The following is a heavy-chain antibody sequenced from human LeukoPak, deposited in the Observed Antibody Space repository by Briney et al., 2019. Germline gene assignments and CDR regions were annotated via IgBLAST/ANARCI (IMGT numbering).Heavy chain of an antibody. V-gene: IGHV1-2*02. Sequence: ASVKVSCKASGYTFTGYSMHCVRQAPGQGLEWMGWINPNNGGANYAQKFQGRVTMTRDTSISTAYLELSSLRSDDTAVYYCARLPLLLENFDYWGQGTLVTVSS. CDR2: INPNNGGA. J-gene: IGHJ4*02. D-gene: IGHD5-24*01. CDR1: GYTFTGYS. CDR3: ARLPLLLENFDY.